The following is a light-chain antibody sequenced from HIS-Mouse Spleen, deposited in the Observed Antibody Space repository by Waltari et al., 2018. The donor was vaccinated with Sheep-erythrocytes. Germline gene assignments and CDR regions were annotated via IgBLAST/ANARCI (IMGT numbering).Light chain of an antibody. V-gene: IGLV2-11*01. CDR2: YVS. J-gene: IGLJ1*01. Sequence: QSALTQPRSVSGSPGQSVTISCTETSSDVGGYNYVSCYQPHPGKAPKLMFYYVSKRPAGGPDRFAGSKSGNTASLTISGLQAEDEADYYCCSYAGSYNHVFATGTKVTVL. CDR3: CSYAGSYNHV. CDR1: SSDVGGYNY.